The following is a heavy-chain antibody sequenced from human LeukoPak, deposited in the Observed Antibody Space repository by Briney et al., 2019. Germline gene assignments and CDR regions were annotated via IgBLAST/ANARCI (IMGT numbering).Heavy chain of an antibody. CDR1: GGSISSYY. CDR2: IYYSGST. CDR3: ARVILSGYPDS. J-gene: IGHJ4*02. V-gene: IGHV4-59*01. D-gene: IGHD3-3*01. Sequence: SETPSLTCTVSGGSISSYYWSWIRQPPGKGLEWIGYIYYSGSTNYNPSLKSRVTISVETSKNEFSLKLRSVTAADTAVYYCARVILSGYPDSWGQGTLVTVSS.